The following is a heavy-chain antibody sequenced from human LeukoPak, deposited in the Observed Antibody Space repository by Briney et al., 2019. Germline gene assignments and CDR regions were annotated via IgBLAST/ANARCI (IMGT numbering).Heavy chain of an antibody. J-gene: IGHJ6*02. CDR3: ARHEPYRVPVAGTYYSYPMDV. Sequence: PSETLSLICSVSGGSISSYYWSWIRQPPGKGLEWIAYIHYSGSTNYNPSLKSRLTISVDTSKNQFSLKLTSVTAADTAVYYCARHEPYRVPVAGTYYSYPMDVLGQGTTVTVSS. D-gene: IGHD6-19*01. V-gene: IGHV4-59*08. CDR2: IHYSGST. CDR1: GGSISSYY.